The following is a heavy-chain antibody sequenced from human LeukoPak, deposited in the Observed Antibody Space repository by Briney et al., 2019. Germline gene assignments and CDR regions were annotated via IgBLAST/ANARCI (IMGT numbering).Heavy chain of an antibody. J-gene: IGHJ4*02. D-gene: IGHD3-3*01. CDR3: ARDRGFWSGYFDY. CDR2: IYHDGST. V-gene: IGHV4-4*02. CDR1: GGSISSNNW. Sequence: SETLSLTCAVSGGSISSNNWWIWVRQSPEKGLEWIGEIYHDGSTNYNPSFKSRVTMSVDTSKNQFSLKLSSVTAADTAVYYCARDRGFWSGYFDYWGQGTLVTVSS.